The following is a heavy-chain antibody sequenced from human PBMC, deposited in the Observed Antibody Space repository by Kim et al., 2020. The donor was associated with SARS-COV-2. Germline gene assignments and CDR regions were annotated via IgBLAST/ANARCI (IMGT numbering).Heavy chain of an antibody. Sequence: SETLSLNCTGSGGSFSGYYWSWIRQSPGKGLEWIGEINSDGITNVNPSLKSRVTISADTSKNHFSLKLTSVTAADTGSYYCTRGAVLLWLGIWGQGTMVT. CDR1: GGSFSGYY. CDR3: TRGAVLLWLGI. V-gene: IGHV4-34*01. CDR2: INSDGIT. D-gene: IGHD3-10*01. J-gene: IGHJ4*02.